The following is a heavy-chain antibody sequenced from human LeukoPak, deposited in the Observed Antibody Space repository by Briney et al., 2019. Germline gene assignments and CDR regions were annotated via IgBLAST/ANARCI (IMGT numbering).Heavy chain of an antibody. Sequence: ASVKVSCKASGGTFSSYAISWVRQAPGQGLEWMGGIIPIFGTANYAQKFQGRVTITTDESTSTAYMELSSLRSEDTAVYYCARAHWAAGTFDIWGQGTMVTVSS. CDR3: ARAHWAAGTFDI. J-gene: IGHJ3*02. V-gene: IGHV1-69*05. D-gene: IGHD6-19*01. CDR1: GGTFSSYA. CDR2: IIPIFGTA.